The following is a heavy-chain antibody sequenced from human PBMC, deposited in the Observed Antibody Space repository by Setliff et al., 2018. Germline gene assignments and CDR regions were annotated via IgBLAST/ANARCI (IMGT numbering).Heavy chain of an antibody. V-gene: IGHV4-61*09. Sequence: SETLSLTCTVSGDSISSATNYWSWIRQPAWKGLEWIGHIYTSGSTNYNTSLSSRVTISLDTSKNQFSLKLSSVTAADTAVYYCARGSYYDSSGYSPDFFDYWGQGTLVTSPQ. D-gene: IGHD3-22*01. CDR2: IYTSGST. J-gene: IGHJ4*02. CDR3: ARGSYYDSSGYSPDFFDY. CDR1: GDSISSATNY.